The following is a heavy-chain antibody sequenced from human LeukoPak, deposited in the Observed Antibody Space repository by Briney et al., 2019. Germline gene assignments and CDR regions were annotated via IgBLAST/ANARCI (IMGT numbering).Heavy chain of an antibody. CDR2: IYYSGST. Sequence: PSETLSLTCTVSGGSISSSSYYWGWIRQPPGKGLEWIGSIYYSGSTYYNPSLKSRVTISVDTSKNQFSLKLSSVTAADTAMYYCARVPYYYRYMDVWGKGTTVTVSS. V-gene: IGHV4-39*07. CDR1: GGSISSSSYY. J-gene: IGHJ6*03. CDR3: ARVPYYYRYMDV.